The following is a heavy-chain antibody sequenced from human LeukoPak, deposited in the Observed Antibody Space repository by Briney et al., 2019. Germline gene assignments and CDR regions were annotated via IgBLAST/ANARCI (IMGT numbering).Heavy chain of an antibody. V-gene: IGHV1-69*13. CDR2: IIPIFGTA. CDR1: GGTFSSYA. Sequence: GASVKVSCKASGGTFSSYAISWVRQAPGQGLEWMGGIIPIFGTANYAQKFQGRVTITADESTSTAYMELSSLRSEDTAVYYCAAVAVRTEYYFDYWGQGTLVTVSS. CDR3: AAVAVRTEYYFDY. D-gene: IGHD6-19*01. J-gene: IGHJ4*02.